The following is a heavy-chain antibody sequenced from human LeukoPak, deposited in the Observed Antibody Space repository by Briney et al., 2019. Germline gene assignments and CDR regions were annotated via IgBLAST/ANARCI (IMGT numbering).Heavy chain of an antibody. V-gene: IGHV4-4*09. CDR1: GGSISSYY. CDR2: IYTSGST. CDR3: TRSPRDYMDV. Sequence: PSETLSLTCTVSGGSISSYYWTWIRQPPGKGLEWIGYIYTSGSTNYSPSLKSRVTISLDTSKNQFSLKLSSVTAADTAVYYCTRSPRDYMDVWGRGTTVTVSS. J-gene: IGHJ6*03.